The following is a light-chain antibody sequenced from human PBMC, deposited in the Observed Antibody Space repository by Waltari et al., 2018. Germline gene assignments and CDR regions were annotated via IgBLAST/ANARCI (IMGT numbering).Light chain of an antibody. J-gene: IGKJ4*01. V-gene: IGKV1-12*01. Sequence: DIQMTQSPPSVSASVGDRVTITCRASQGIRSWLSWYQQKPGKAPKLLIYATSNLQSGVPSRFSGSGSGTEFTLTISSLQPDDFATYYCQQLNSYPLTFGGGTKVEIK. CDR2: ATS. CDR3: QQLNSYPLT. CDR1: QGIRSW.